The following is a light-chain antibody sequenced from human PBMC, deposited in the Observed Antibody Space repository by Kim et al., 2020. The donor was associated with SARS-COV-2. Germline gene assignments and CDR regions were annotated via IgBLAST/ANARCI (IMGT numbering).Light chain of an antibody. CDR1: QSIRSW. V-gene: IGKV1-5*01. CDR2: DAS. J-gene: IGKJ1*01. CDR3: QQYDGFSST. Sequence: ASVGDRVTITCRASQSIRSWLGWYQQKPGKAPKLLIYDASKLESGVPSRFSGRGSGAEFVLTITSVQPDDIATYYCQQYDGFSSTFGQGTKVDIK.